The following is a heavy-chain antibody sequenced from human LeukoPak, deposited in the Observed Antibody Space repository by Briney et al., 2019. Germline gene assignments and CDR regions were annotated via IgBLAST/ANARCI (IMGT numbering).Heavy chain of an antibody. J-gene: IGHJ4*02. D-gene: IGHD6-13*01. CDR3: AREYSSSLFDY. CDR1: GYTFTGHY. V-gene: IGHV1-2*06. Sequence: ASVKVSCKAPGYTFTGHYVHWVRQAPGQGLEWMGRINGNTGDTNYAQRFQGRVTMIRETSISTMYMELSRLRSDDTAVYYCAREYSSSLFDYWGQGTLVTVSS. CDR2: INGNTGDT.